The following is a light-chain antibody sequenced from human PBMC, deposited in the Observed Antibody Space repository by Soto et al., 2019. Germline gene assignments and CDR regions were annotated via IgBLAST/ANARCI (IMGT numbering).Light chain of an antibody. CDR3: QQYSIYPRT. Sequence: DIRMTQSPSTLSASEGDRVTITCRASEDISKWLAWYQQKPGKAPKLLISKASTLESGVPSRFSGGISGTEFTLTITGLQPDDFATYYCQQYSIYPRTFGQGTKVDIK. J-gene: IGKJ2*01. CDR2: KAS. V-gene: IGKV1-5*03. CDR1: EDISKW.